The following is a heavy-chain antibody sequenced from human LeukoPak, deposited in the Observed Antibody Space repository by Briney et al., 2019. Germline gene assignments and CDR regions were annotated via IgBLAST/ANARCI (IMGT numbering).Heavy chain of an antibody. CDR1: GYTLSDFG. D-gene: IGHD6-13*01. Sequence: GASVKVSCKASGYTLSDFGITWVRQAPGQGLEWMGWISGYNGNTNNAQKIQGRVTMTTGTSTNTAYMELRSLRSDDTAVYYCARDSCIAAAGYYYYGLDVWGQGTTVTVSS. CDR3: ARDSCIAAAGYYYYGLDV. J-gene: IGHJ6*02. CDR2: ISGYNGNT. V-gene: IGHV1-18*01.